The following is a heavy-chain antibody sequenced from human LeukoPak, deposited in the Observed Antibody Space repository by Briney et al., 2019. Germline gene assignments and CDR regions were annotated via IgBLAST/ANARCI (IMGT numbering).Heavy chain of an antibody. CDR3: AKDAVAPGSGGDFFDY. D-gene: IGHD3-10*01. CDR1: GFTFSSYA. Sequence: GGSLRLSCAASGFTFSSYAMSWVRQAPGKGLEGVSVITRSGSTYYSESVKGRFTISRDNHKNTLYLQMNSLRGEDTAVYSCAKDAVAPGSGGDFFDYWGQGTLVTVSS. J-gene: IGHJ4*02. V-gene: IGHV3-23*01. CDR2: ITRSGST.